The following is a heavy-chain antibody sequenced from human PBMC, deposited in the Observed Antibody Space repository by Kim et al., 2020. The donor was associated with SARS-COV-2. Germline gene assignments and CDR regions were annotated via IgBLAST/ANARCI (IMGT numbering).Heavy chain of an antibody. J-gene: IGHJ6*02. V-gene: IGHV4-34*01. CDR1: GGSFSGYY. D-gene: IGHD6-13*01. Sequence: SETLSLTCAVYGGSFSGYYWSWIRQPPGKGLEWIGEINHSGSTNYNPSLKSRVTISVDTSKNQFSLKLSSVTAADTAVYYCARGSIAAAAFDYYYYGMDVWGQGTTVTVSS. CDR3: ARGSIAAAAFDYYYYGMDV. CDR2: INHSGST.